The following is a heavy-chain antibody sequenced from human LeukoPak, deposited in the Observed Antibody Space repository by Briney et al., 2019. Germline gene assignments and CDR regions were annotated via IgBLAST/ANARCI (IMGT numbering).Heavy chain of an antibody. Sequence: KPSETLSLTCTVSGGSISSSNYYWGWIRQPPGKGLEWIGSIYYSGSTYYNPSLKSRVTISVDTSKNQFSLKLSSVTAADTAVYYCARTQSRILSTGAFDIWGQGTMVTVSS. CDR1: GGSISSSNYY. V-gene: IGHV4-39*07. CDR2: IYYSGST. J-gene: IGHJ3*02. D-gene: IGHD3-10*01. CDR3: ARTQSRILSTGAFDI.